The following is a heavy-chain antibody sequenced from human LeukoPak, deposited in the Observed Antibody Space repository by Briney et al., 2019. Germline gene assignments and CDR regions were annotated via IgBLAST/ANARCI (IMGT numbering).Heavy chain of an antibody. D-gene: IGHD2-2*01. CDR3: ARELGYCTSTSCFERADP. CDR1: GFSFSSYN. J-gene: IGHJ5*02. Sequence: GGSLRLSCAASGFSFSSYNMNWVRQAPGKGLEWVSSISSSSRYIYYADSVKGRFTISRDNTKNSLYLQMNSLSAEDTAVYYCARELGYCTSTSCFERADPWGQGTLVTVSS. V-gene: IGHV3-21*01. CDR2: ISSSSRYI.